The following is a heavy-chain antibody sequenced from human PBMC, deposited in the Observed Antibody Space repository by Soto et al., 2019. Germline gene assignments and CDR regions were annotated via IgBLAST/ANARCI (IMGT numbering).Heavy chain of an antibody. D-gene: IGHD3-10*01. CDR2: INHSGST. V-gene: IGHV4-34*01. CDR3: ARGRYYYGSGSYFKPLDYFDY. Sequence: SETLSLTCAVYGGSFSGYYWSWIRQPPGKGLEWFGEINHSGSTNYNPSLKSRVTISVDTSKNQFSLKLSSVTAADTAVYYCARGRYYYGSGSYFKPLDYFDYWGQGTLVTVSS. CDR1: GGSFSGYY. J-gene: IGHJ4*02.